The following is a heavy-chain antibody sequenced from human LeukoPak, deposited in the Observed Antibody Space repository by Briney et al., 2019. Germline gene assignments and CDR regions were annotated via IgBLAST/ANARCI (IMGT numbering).Heavy chain of an antibody. Sequence: ASVKLSCKASGYTFTGYYMHWVRHAPGQPPVWIGWFNTNSGGTNYAQKFQGRVTMTRDTSISTAYMELSRLRSDDTAVYYCAREPAPPYGDYASWGQGTLVTVSS. V-gene: IGHV1-2*02. CDR2: FNTNSGGT. CDR3: AREPAPPYGDYAS. CDR1: GYTFTGYY. D-gene: IGHD4-17*01. J-gene: IGHJ4*02.